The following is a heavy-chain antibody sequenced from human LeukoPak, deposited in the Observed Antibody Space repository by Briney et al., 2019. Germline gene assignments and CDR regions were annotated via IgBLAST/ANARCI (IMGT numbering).Heavy chain of an antibody. D-gene: IGHD3-9*01. Sequence: GGSLRLSCAASGFTFSSYSMNWVRQAPGKGLEWLSCITSGSGTVYYADSVKGRFAISRDNANNSLYLQMNSLRAEDTAVYYCATVLRYSDAFDIWGQGTMVTVSS. CDR1: GFTFSSYS. CDR3: ATVLRYSDAFDI. CDR2: ITSGSGTV. J-gene: IGHJ3*02. V-gene: IGHV3-48*01.